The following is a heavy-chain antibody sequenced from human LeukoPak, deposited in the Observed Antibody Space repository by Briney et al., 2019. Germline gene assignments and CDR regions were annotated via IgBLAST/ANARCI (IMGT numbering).Heavy chain of an antibody. J-gene: IGHJ6*02. CDR2: MNPNSGNT. CDR3: ARDCGGDCYSGRGYYGMDV. CDR1: GYTFTSYD. V-gene: IGHV1-8*01. Sequence: ASVKVSCKASGYTFTSYDINWVRQATGRGLEWMGWMNPNSGNTGYAQKFQGRVTMTRNTSISTAYMELSSLRSEDTAVYYCARDCGGDCYSGRGYYGMDVWGQGTTVTVSS. D-gene: IGHD2-21*02.